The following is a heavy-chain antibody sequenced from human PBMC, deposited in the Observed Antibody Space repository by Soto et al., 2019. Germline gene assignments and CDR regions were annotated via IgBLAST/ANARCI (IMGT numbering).Heavy chain of an antibody. CDR2: ISAYNGNT. J-gene: IGHJ5*02. V-gene: IGHV1-18*01. D-gene: IGHD6-19*01. CDR1: GYTFTSYG. CDR3: ARDLGIIAVAASGWFLP. Sequence: ASVKVSCKASGYTFTSYGISWVRQAPGQGLEWMGWISAYNGNTNYAQKLQGRVTMTTDTSTSTAYMELRSLRSDDTAVYYCARDLGIIAVAASGWFLPWGQGTLVTVSS.